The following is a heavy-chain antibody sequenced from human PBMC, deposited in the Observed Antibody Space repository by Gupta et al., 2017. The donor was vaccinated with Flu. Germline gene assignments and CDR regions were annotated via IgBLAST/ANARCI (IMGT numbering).Heavy chain of an antibody. Sequence: QVQLQQWGAGLFKPSETLSLTCAVYGGSFSGYYWSWIRQPPGKGLEWIGEINHSGSTNYNPSLKSRVTISVDTSKNQFSLKLSSVTAADTAVYYCARGPFLEEDVGIAAAGTHFDYWGQGTLVTVSS. D-gene: IGHD6-13*01. CDR3: ARGPFLEEDVGIAAAGTHFDY. V-gene: IGHV4-34*01. J-gene: IGHJ4*02. CDR1: GGSFSGYY. CDR2: INHSGST.